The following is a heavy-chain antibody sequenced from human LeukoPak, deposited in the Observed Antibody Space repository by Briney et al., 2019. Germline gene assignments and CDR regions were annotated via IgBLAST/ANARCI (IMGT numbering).Heavy chain of an antibody. Sequence: GGSLSLSCAASGFTFCDYAMSWVRQAPGKGMEWVSTIFKTGDTAHYADIVRGRFTISRDNSKNTLSLQMNSLRAEDTAIYYCAKLWGRHVWSFDYWGQGALVTVSS. CDR3: AKLWGRHVWSFDY. V-gene: IGHV3-23*01. J-gene: IGHJ4*02. CDR1: GFTFCDYA. D-gene: IGHD3-16*01. CDR2: IFKTGDTA.